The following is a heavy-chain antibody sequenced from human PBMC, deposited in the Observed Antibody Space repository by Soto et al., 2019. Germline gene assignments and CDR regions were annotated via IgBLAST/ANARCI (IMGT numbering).Heavy chain of an antibody. CDR1: GGSINSSNSY. CDR3: ARPSTTRWEWAFDV. D-gene: IGHD2-2*01. CDR2: IYYSGNT. V-gene: IGHV4-39*02. J-gene: IGHJ3*01. Sequence: QLQLQESGPGLVKPSETLSLTCTVSGGSINSSNSYWGWVRQPPGKSLEWIGNIYYSGNTYYNPSLKNRVTISVDTSKNLFSLKLNSVTAADTAVYYCARPSTTRWEWAFDVWGHGTMVTVSS.